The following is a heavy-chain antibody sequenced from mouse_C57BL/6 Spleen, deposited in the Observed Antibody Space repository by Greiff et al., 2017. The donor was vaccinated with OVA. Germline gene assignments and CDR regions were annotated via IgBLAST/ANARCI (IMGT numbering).Heavy chain of an antibody. V-gene: IGHV1-54*01. J-gene: IGHJ2*01. CDR3: ARSGVYYDSFDY. D-gene: IGHD2-1*01. CDR1: GYAFTNYL. CDR2: INPGSGGT. Sequence: QVQLKQSGAELVRPGTSVKVSCKASGYAFTNYLIEWVKQRPGQGLEWIGVINPGSGGTNYNEKFKGKATLTADKSSSTAYMQLSSLTSEDSAVYFCARSGVYYDSFDYWGQGTTLTVSS.